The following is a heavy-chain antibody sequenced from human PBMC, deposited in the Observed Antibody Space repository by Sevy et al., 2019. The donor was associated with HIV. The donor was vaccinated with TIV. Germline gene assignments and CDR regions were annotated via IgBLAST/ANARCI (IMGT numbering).Heavy chain of an antibody. V-gene: IGHV3-23*01. D-gene: IGHD3-16*01. CDR2: ISGSGGST. CDR3: AKDLSGEYRRYGGFDP. J-gene: IGHJ5*02. Sequence: GGSLRLSCAASGFTFSSYAMSWVRQAPGKGLEWVSAISGSGGSTYYADSVKGRFTISRENSKSTLYLQMNALRAEDTAVYYCAKDLSGEYRRYGGFDPWGQGTLVTVSS. CDR1: GFTFSSYA.